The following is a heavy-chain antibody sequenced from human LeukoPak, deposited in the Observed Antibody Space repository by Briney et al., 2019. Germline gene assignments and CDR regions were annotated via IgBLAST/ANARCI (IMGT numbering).Heavy chain of an antibody. V-gene: IGHV4-30-4*02. D-gene: IGHD6-13*01. CDR2: IYYSRST. CDR1: GGSISSGDYY. J-gene: IGHJ5*02. Sequence: SETLSLTCTVSGGSISSGDYYWSWIRQPPGQGLEWIGYIYYSRSTYYNPSLKSRVTISVDTSKNQFSLKLSSVTAADTAVYYCARHSSSWQGWFDPWGQGTLVTVSS. CDR3: ARHSSSWQGWFDP.